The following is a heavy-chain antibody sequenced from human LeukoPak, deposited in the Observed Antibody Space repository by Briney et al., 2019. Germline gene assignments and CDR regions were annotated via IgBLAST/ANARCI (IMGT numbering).Heavy chain of an antibody. CDR3: ARGSIKRLRSLPYYYYGMDV. D-gene: IGHD4-17*01. CDR2: INHSGST. CDR1: GGSFSGYY. J-gene: IGHJ6*02. V-gene: IGHV4-34*01. Sequence: SETLSLTCAVYGGSFSGYYWSWIRQPPGKGLEWIGEINHSGSTNYNPSLKSRVTISVDTSKNQFSLKLSSVTAADTAVYYCARGSIKRLRSLPYYYYGMDVWGQGTTVTVSS.